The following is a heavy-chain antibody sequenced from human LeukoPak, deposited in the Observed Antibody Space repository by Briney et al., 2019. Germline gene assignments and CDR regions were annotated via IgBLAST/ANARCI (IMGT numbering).Heavy chain of an antibody. CDR1: GYTFISYD. J-gene: IGHJ4*02. D-gene: IGHD5-18*01. CDR2: MNPNSGNT. V-gene: IGHV1-8*03. CDR3: AKAGDSYGNSRSDY. Sequence: ASVKVSCKASGYTFISYDINWVRQATGQGLEWMGWMNPNSGNTGYAQKFQGRVTITRNTSISTAYMELSSLRSEDTAVYYCAKAGDSYGNSRSDYWGQGTLVTVSS.